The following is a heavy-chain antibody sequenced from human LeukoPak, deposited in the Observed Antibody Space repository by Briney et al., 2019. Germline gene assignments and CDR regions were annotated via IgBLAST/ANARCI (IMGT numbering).Heavy chain of an antibody. CDR1: GFTVSSNF. CDR3: ARDRSYGDFAWGY. V-gene: IGHV3-53*04. CDR2: ISSGGTT. D-gene: IGHD4-17*01. Sequence: PGGSLRLSCAASGFTVSSNFMTWVRQAPGKGLEWVSVISSGGTTYYADSVKGRFTTSRHISKNTVYLQMNSLRAEDTAVYYCARDRSYGDFAWGYWGQGTLVTVSS. J-gene: IGHJ4*02.